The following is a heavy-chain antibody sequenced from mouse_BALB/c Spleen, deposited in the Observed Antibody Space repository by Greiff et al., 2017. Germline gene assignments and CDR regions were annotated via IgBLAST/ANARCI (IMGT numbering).Heavy chain of an antibody. Sequence: EVKVVESGGGLVQPGGSRKLSCAASGFTFSSFGMHWVRQAPEKGLEWVAYISSGSSTIYYADTVKGRFTISRDNPKNTLFLHMTSLRSEDTAMYYCARTPSGLRYFDVWGAGTTVTVSS. CDR1: GFTFSSFG. D-gene: IGHD2-13*01. J-gene: IGHJ1*01. CDR2: ISSGSSTI. CDR3: ARTPSGLRYFDV. V-gene: IGHV5-17*02.